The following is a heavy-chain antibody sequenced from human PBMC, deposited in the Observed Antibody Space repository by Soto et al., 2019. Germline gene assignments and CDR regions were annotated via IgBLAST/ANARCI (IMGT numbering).Heavy chain of an antibody. Sequence: QVQLVQSGAEVRKPGASVKVSCKASGDTFTTYDINWVRQATGHGLEWMGWINPNSGNIGYAQRFQGRVTITRESAIRTAYIEVGRLRSDDTAVYDCARGRASGSYYLHDYWGQGTLVTVSS. CDR2: INPNSGNI. CDR3: ARGRASGSYYLHDY. V-gene: IGHV1-8*01. J-gene: IGHJ4*02. D-gene: IGHD3-10*01. CDR1: GDTFTTYD.